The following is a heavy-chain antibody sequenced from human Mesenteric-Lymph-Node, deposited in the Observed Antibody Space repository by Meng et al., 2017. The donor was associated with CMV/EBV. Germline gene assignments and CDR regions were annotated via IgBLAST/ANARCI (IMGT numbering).Heavy chain of an antibody. V-gene: IGHV5-51*01. CDR2: IYPDDSGV. Sequence: SGATFNTFWIGWLRQEPGKGLEWLGVIYPDDSGVRYNPSFQGQVTISADKSINTAYLQWGSLKASDTAMYYCARRKTYYDFLGGGFDPWGPGTLVTVSS. J-gene: IGHJ5*02. D-gene: IGHD3-3*01. CDR1: GATFNTFW. CDR3: ARRKTYYDFLGGGFDP.